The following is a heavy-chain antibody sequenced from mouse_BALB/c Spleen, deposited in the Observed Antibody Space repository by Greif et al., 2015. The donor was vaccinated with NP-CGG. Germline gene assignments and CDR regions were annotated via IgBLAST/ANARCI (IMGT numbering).Heavy chain of an antibody. Sequence: QVQLKQSGAELVKPGASVKMSCKASGYTFTSYNMHWVKQTPGQGLEWIGAIYPGNGDTSYNQKFKGKATLTADKSSSTAYMQLSSLTSEDSAVYYCARDYGSSPYYAMDYWGQGTSVTVSS. CDR2: IYPGNGDT. V-gene: IGHV1-12*01. CDR3: ARDYGSSPYYAMDY. D-gene: IGHD1-1*01. J-gene: IGHJ4*01. CDR1: GYTFTSYN.